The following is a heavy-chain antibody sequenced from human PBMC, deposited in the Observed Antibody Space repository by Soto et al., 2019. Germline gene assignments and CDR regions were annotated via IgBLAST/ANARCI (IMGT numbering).Heavy chain of an antibody. CDR2: IIPIFGSA. CDR3: AGTREIPYYHGMDV. D-gene: IGHD2-2*02. V-gene: IGHV1-69*01. CDR1: GGTLSSYA. J-gene: IGHJ6*02. Sequence: QVQLVQSGAEVKKPGSSVKVSCKAPGGTLSSYAINWVRQAPGQGLEWMGGIIPIFGSANYAPKFQGRVTISADESTSTAYMEVSSLRSEDTAVYYCAGTREIPYYHGMDVWGQGPTVTVSS.